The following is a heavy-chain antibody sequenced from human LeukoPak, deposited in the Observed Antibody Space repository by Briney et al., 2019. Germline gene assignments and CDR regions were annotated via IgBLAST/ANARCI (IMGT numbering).Heavy chain of an antibody. CDR2: IYYSGST. D-gene: IGHD3-3*01. J-gene: IGHJ4*02. CDR1: GGSISSSSYY. CDR3: ARDPHEWYFDY. Sequence: SETLSLTCAVSGGSISSSSYYWGWIRQPPGKGLEWIGSIYYSGSTYYNPSLKSRVTISVDTSKNQFSLKLSSVTAADTAVYYCARDPHEWYFDYWGQGTLVTVSS. V-gene: IGHV4-39*02.